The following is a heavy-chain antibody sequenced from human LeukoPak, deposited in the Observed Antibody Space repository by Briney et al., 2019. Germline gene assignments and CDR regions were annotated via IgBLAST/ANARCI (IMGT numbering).Heavy chain of an antibody. CDR2: INSDGSST. CDR1: GFTFSSYW. D-gene: IGHD5-24*01. Sequence: GGSLRLSCAASGFTFSSYWMHWVRQAPGNGLVWVSRINSDGSSTSYADSVKGRFTISRDNAKNTLYLQMNSLRAEDTAVYYCARGGRDGYTTPQIYFDYLGQGTLVTVSS. V-gene: IGHV3-74*01. J-gene: IGHJ4*02. CDR3: ARGGRDGYTTPQIYFDY.